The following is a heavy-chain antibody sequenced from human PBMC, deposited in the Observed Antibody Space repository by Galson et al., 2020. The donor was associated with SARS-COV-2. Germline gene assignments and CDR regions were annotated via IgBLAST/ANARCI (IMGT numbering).Heavy chain of an antibody. CDR2: IYYSGST. Sequence: SETLSLTCIVSGGSISSYYWSWIRQPPGKGLEWIGYIYYSGSTNYNPSLKSRVTISVDTSKNQFSLKLSSVTAADTAVYYCARAGVVAAIHGVDYWGQGTLVTVSS. V-gene: IGHV4-59*08. J-gene: IGHJ4*02. CDR1: GGSISSYY. D-gene: IGHD2-15*01. CDR3: ARAGVVAAIHGVDY.